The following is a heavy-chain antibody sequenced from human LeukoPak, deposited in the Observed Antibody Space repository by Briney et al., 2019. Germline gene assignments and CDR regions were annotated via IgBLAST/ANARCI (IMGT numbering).Heavy chain of an antibody. J-gene: IGHJ4*02. CDR1: GYTFTTFD. CDR2: MNPISGHA. CDR3: VRGISNTNSFFHY. V-gene: IGHV1-8*01. D-gene: IGHD5-18*01. Sequence: ASVKVSCKASGYTFTTFDINWVRQATGQGLEWMAWMNPISGHAGSTQRFQGRATLTRDASVTTAYMELSRLTSDDTAVYYCVRGISNTNSFFHYWGQGTRVTVSS.